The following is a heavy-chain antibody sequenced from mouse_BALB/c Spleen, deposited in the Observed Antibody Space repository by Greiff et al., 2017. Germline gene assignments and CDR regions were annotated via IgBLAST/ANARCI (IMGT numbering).Heavy chain of an antibody. Sequence: VQLQQSGPELVKPGASVKMSCKASGYTFTSYVMHWVKQKPGQGLEWIGYINPYNDGTKYNEKFKGKATLTSDKSSSTAYMELSSLTSEDSAVYYCARGEDWEGFDVWGAGTTVTVSS. D-gene: IGHD4-1*01. CDR1: GYTFTSYV. CDR2: INPYNDGT. CDR3: ARGEDWEGFDV. V-gene: IGHV1-14*01. J-gene: IGHJ1*01.